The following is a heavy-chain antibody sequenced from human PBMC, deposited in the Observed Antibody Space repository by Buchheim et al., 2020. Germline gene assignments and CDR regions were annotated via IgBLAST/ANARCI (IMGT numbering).Heavy chain of an antibody. V-gene: IGHV3-74*01. CDR2: TDSDGSST. CDR1: GFTFSNFW. CDR3: VRDWYGMDV. J-gene: IGHJ6*02. Sequence: QLVESGGGLVQPGGSPRLSCAASGFTFSNFWMHWVRQAPGKGLVWVSRTDSDGSSTDYADSVKGRFTISRDNAKNTLYLQMNSLRPEDTAVYFCVRDWYGMDVWGRGTT.